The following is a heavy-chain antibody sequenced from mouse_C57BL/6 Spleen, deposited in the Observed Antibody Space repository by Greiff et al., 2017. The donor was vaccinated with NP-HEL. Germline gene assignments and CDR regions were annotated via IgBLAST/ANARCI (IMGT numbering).Heavy chain of an antibody. J-gene: IGHJ3*01. CDR2: INPYNGGT. Sequence: EVQLQQSGPVLVKPGASVKMSCKASGYTFTDYYMNWVKQSHRKSLEWIGVINPYNGGTSYNQKFKGKATLTVDKSSSTAYMELNSLTSEDSAVYYCARDDGYPFAYWGQGTLVTVSA. CDR1: GYTFTDYY. CDR3: ARDDGYPFAY. V-gene: IGHV1-19*01. D-gene: IGHD2-3*01.